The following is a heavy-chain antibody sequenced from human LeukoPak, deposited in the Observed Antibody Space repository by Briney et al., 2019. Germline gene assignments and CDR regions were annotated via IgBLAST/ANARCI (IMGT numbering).Heavy chain of an antibody. V-gene: IGHV4-61*05. CDR2: IYYSGST. CDR3: AREYSSSWYHYCDY. J-gene: IGHJ4*02. Sequence: SETLSLTCTVSGGSISSSSYYWGWIRQPPGKGLEWIGYIYYSGSTNYNPSLKSRVTISVDTSKNQFSLKLSSVTAADTAVYYCAREYSSSWYHYCDYWGQGTLVTVSS. D-gene: IGHD6-13*01. CDR1: GGSISSSSYY.